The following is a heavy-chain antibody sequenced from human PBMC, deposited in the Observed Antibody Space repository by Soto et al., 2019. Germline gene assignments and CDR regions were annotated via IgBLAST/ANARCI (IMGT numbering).Heavy chain of an antibody. D-gene: IGHD4-17*01. CDR2: INAGNGNT. CDR3: ERVGTTVTTYWYFDL. V-gene: IGHV1-3*01. Sequence: ASVEVSCKASGYTFTSYAMHWVRQAPGQRLEWMGWINAGNGNTKYSQKFQGRVTITRDTSATTAYMELSSLRSEDTAVYYCERVGTTVTTYWYFDLWGRGTLVTVSS. CDR1: GYTFTSYA. J-gene: IGHJ2*01.